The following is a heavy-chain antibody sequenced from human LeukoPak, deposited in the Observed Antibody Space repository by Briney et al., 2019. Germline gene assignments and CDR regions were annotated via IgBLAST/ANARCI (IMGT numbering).Heavy chain of an antibody. CDR3: ATILYGANGFDY. Sequence: SETLSLTCAVYGGSLSGYYWSWIRQPPGKGLEWIGEINHSGSTNYNPSLKSRVTISVDTSKNHISPKLKSVTAADTAVYYCATILYGANGFDYWGRGTLVTVSS. D-gene: IGHD4/OR15-4a*01. V-gene: IGHV4-34*01. J-gene: IGHJ4*02. CDR1: GGSLSGYY. CDR2: INHSGST.